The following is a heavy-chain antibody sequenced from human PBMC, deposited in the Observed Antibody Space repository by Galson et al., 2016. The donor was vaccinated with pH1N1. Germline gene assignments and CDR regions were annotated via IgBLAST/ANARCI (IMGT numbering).Heavy chain of an antibody. D-gene: IGHD2-15*01. Sequence: SLRLSCAASGFIFTNYWMHWVRQAPGRGLVWVARVNNDGSSTNYADSVKGRFTLSRDNAKNTVFLEMSSLRAEDTGASYCVRGRYCSGGSCYSPTAEYFQHWGRGTLLTVSS. V-gene: IGHV3-74*01. CDR3: VRGRYCSGGSCYSPTAEYFQH. CDR2: VNNDGSST. J-gene: IGHJ1*01. CDR1: GFIFTNYW.